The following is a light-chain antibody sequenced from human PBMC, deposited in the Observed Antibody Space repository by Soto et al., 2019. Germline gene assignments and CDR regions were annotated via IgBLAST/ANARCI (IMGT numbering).Light chain of an antibody. CDR3: AAWDDSLSGPV. CDR2: RNN. Sequence: QSVLTQPPSASGTPGQRVTISCSGSSSNIGSNYVYWYQQLPGTAPKLLIYRNNQRPSGVPDRFSGSKSDTSASLAISGLRSEDEADYYCAAWDDSLSGPVFGGGTQLTVL. CDR1: SSNIGSNY. J-gene: IGLJ7*01. V-gene: IGLV1-47*01.